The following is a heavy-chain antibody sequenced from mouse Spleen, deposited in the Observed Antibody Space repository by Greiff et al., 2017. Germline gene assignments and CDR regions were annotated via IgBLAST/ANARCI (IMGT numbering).Heavy chain of an antibody. V-gene: IGHV1-55*01. CDR2: IYPGSGST. D-gene: IGHD1-1*01. CDR1: GYTFTSYW. CDR3: ARQAITTVAEFY. Sequence: VQLQQSGAELVKPGASVKMSCKASGYTFTSYWITWVKQRPGQGLEWIGDIYPGSGSTNYNEKFKSKATLTVDTSSSTAYMQLSSLTSEDSAVYYCARQAITTVAEFYWGQGTLVTVSA. J-gene: IGHJ3*01.